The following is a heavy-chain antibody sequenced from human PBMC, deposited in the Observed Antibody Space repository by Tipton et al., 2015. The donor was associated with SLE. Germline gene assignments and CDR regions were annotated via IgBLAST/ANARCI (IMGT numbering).Heavy chain of an antibody. CDR3: ARGGGDSVAAFDI. D-gene: IGHD2-21*01. J-gene: IGHJ3*02. V-gene: IGHV4-34*01. CDR1: GGSFSGYH. CDR2: IADTGSP. Sequence: TLSLTCAVSGGSFSGYHWTWIRQPPGQGLEWIGEIADTGSPNYNPSLKSRVTISLDTSKSQFSLILNSLTAADTAVYYCARGGGDSVAAFDIWGQGTLVTVSS.